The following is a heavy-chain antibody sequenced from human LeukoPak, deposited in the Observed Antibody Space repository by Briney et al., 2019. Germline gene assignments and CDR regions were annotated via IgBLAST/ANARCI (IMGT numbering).Heavy chain of an antibody. J-gene: IGHJ4*02. Sequence: RGGSLRLSCAASGFTFSIYSMNWVRQAPGKGLEGVSSISSSSNYIYYADSVKGRFTISRDNAKNSLYLQMNSLRAEDTAVYYCARGVRYCTSTTCTPDYWGQGTLVTVSS. CDR3: ARGVRYCTSTTCTPDY. D-gene: IGHD2-2*01. CDR2: ISSSSNYI. CDR1: GFTFSIYS. V-gene: IGHV3-21*01.